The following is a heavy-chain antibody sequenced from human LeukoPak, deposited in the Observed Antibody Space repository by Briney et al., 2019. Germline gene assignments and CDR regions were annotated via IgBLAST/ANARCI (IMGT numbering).Heavy chain of an antibody. CDR3: ARVGKAARSEWFDP. D-gene: IGHD6-6*01. CDR2: ISGGGAT. CDR1: GFTFSIYA. V-gene: IGHV3-23*01. J-gene: IGHJ5*02. Sequence: GPLRLSCAPSGFTFSIYAMTWVRQARGKGLEWVSAISGGGATYYADSVKGRFTISRDNSKNTLYLQMNSLRADDTAVYYCARVGKAARSEWFDPWGQGTLVTVSS.